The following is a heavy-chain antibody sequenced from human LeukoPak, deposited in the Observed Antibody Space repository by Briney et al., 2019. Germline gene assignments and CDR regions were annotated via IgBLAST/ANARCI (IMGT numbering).Heavy chain of an antibody. D-gene: IGHD2-15*01. CDR1: GGSFSGYY. CDR3: ARGNVVVVAATRRYNWFDP. J-gene: IGHJ5*02. CDR2: INHSGST. V-gene: IGHV4-34*01. Sequence: SETLSLTCAVYGGSFSGYYWSWIRQPPGKGLEWIGEINHSGSTNYNPSLKSRVTISVDTSKNQFSLKLSSVTAADTAVYYCARGNVVVVAATRRYNWFDPWGQGTLVTVSS.